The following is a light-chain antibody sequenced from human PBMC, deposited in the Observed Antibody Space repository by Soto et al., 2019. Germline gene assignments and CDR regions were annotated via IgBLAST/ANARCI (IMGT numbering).Light chain of an antibody. CDR3: LTYNSGLWT. J-gene: IGKJ1*01. CDR1: RDITNH. CDR2: AAS. V-gene: IGKV1-27*01. Sequence: DIQMTQSPSSLSASVGDRVTFTCRASRDITNHLAWYQQKPGKVPKLLIYAASTSQSGVPSRFSGSGSGTDFTLTIGSLQPEDVATYFCLTYNSGLWTFGQGTKVEIK.